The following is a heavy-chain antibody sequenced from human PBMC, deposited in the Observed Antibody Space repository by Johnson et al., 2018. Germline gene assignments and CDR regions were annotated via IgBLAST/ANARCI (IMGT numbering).Heavy chain of an antibody. J-gene: IGHJ3*02. D-gene: IGHD1-1*01. CDR2: IKQDGSET. CDR1: GFTFSNYW. CDR3: AKDLAGTIPDAFDI. Sequence: EQLGESGGGLVQPGGTMRLSCAASGFTFSNYWMSWVRQAPGKGLEWVANIKQDGSETNYVASMQGRFTIPRDNAKNSLYQQMNSLRAEDPDVYFCAKDLAGTIPDAFDIWGQGTMVTVSS. V-gene: IGHV3-7*01.